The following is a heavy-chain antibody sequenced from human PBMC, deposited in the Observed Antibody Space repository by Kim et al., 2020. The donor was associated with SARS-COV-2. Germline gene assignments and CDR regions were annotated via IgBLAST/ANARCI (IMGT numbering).Heavy chain of an antibody. Sequence: SQTLSLTCTVSGGSISSSSYYWGWIRQPPGKGLEWIGSIYYSGSTYYNPSLKSRVTISVDTSKNQFSLKLSSVTAADTAVYYCARSGITGTTTGVEGIVDYWGQGTLVTVSS. J-gene: IGHJ4*02. CDR2: IYYSGST. D-gene: IGHD1-7*01. V-gene: IGHV4-39*01. CDR1: GGSISSSSYY. CDR3: ARSGITGTTTGVEGIVDY.